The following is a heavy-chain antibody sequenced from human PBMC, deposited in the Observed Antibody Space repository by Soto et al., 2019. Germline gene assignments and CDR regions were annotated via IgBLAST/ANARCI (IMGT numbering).Heavy chain of an antibody. V-gene: IGHV3-7*01. CDR3: ARHRWDDYGDYLDAFAT. CDR1: GFTFSSYW. Sequence: EVQLVESGGGLVQPGGSLRLSCAASGFTFSSYWMSWVRQAPGKGLEWVANIKQDGSEKYYVDSVKGRFTISRDNAKNSLYLQMNILRAEDTAVYYWARHRWDDYGDYLDAFATWGQGTMVTVSS. J-gene: IGHJ3*02. CDR2: IKQDGSEK. D-gene: IGHD4-17*01.